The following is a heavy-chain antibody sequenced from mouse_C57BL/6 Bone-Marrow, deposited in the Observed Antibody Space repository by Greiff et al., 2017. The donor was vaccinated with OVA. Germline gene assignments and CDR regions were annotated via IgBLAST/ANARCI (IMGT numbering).Heavy chain of an antibody. CDR2: ISSGGSYT. CDR1: GFTFSSYG. CDR3: ARRTFAY. J-gene: IGHJ3*01. V-gene: IGHV5-6*01. Sequence: EVQLMESGGDLVKPGGSLKLSCAASGFTFSSYGMSWVRQTPDKRLEWVATISSGGSYTYYPDSVKGRFTISRDNAKNTLYLQMSSLKSEDTAMYYCARRTFAYWGQGTLVTVSA.